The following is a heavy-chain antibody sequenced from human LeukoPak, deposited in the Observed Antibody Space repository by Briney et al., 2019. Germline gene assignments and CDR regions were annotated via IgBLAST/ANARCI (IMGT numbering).Heavy chain of an antibody. CDR2: ISGDGGST. CDR3: AKDILSEQWHDAFDI. D-gene: IGHD6-19*01. Sequence: GGSLRLSCAASGFTFSSYGMHWVREAPGKGLEWVSLISGDGGSTYYADSVKGRFTISRDNSKNSLFLQMNSLRTEDTALYYCAKDILSEQWHDAFDIWGQGTMVTVSS. V-gene: IGHV3-43*02. J-gene: IGHJ3*02. CDR1: GFTFSSYG.